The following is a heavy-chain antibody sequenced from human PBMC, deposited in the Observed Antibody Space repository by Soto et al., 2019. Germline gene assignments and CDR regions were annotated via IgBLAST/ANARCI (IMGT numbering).Heavy chain of an antibody. CDR1: GGSVSSGSYY. CDR3: ARDNWNYVDY. Sequence: KASETLSLTCTVSGGSVSSGSYYWSWIRQPPGKGLEWIGYIYYSGSTNYNPSLKSRVTISVDTSKNQFSLKLSSVTAADTAVYYCARDNWNYVDYWGQGTLVTVSS. J-gene: IGHJ4*02. CDR2: IYYSGST. D-gene: IGHD3-3*01. V-gene: IGHV4-61*01.